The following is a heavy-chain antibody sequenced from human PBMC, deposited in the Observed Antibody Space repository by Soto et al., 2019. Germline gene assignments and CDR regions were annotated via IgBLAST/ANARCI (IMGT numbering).Heavy chain of an antibody. CDR3: AKGRSYYYYYGVDV. Sequence: EVQLLESGGGLVQPEGSLRLSCAASGFTFSSCAMGWVRQAPGKGLEWVSDIIDSGASTYYADSVKGRFTISRDNSKSMLYLQMNSLRAEDTALYYCAKGRSYYYYYGVDVWGQGTTVTVSS. J-gene: IGHJ6*02. CDR1: GFTFSSCA. V-gene: IGHV3-23*01. CDR2: IIDSGAST.